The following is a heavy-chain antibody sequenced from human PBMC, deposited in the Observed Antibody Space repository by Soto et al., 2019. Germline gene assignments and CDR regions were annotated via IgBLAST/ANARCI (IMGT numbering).Heavy chain of an antibody. V-gene: IGHV3-33*01. Sequence: QVQLVESGGGVVQPGRSLRLSCAASGFTFSSYGMHWVRQAPGKGLEWVAVIWYDGSNKYYADSVKGRFTISRDNSKNTLYLQMNSLRAEDTAVYYCASSAPGWEYTDGGQGTLVTVSS. CDR2: IWYDGSNK. CDR3: ASSAPGWEYTD. D-gene: IGHD1-26*01. J-gene: IGHJ4*02. CDR1: GFTFSSYG.